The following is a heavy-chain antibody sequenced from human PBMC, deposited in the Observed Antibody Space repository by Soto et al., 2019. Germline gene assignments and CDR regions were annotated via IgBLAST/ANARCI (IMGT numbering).Heavy chain of an antibody. D-gene: IGHD3-16*01. Sequence: QVQLQESGPGLVKPSQTLSLTCTVSGGSISSGGYFWSWIRQHPGKGLEWIGYIYYSGSTFYNPSLKSRVTISEDTSKNQFSLKPSSVTAADTAVYYCARDTSYHYEGLDVWGQGTTVTVSS. CDR3: ARDTSYHYEGLDV. V-gene: IGHV4-31*03. J-gene: IGHJ6*02. CDR1: GGSISSGGYF. CDR2: IYYSGST.